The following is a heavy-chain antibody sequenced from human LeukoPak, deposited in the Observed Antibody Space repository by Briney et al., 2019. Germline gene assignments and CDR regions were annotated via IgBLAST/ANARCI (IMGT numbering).Heavy chain of an antibody. D-gene: IGHD3-3*01. CDR2: IHHSGST. Sequence: SETLSLTCAVYGGSFSVYYWSWIRQPPGKGREWVGEIHHSGSTYYNPSLKGRVPISVDTSKNQFSLKLSSVTAADTAVYYCARHFSFKDYDFWSGYLGGDYFDYWGQGTLVTVSS. V-gene: IGHV4-34*01. CDR3: ARHFSFKDYDFWSGYLGGDYFDY. J-gene: IGHJ4*02. CDR1: GGSFSVYY.